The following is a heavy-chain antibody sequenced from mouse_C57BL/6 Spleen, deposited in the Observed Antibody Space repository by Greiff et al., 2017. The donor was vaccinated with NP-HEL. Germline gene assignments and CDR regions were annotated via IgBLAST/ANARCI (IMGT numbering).Heavy chain of an antibody. J-gene: IGHJ4*01. Sequence: EVNLVESGGGLVKPGGSLKLSCAASGFTFSDYGMHWVRQAPEKGLEWVAYISSGSSTIYYADTVKGRFTISRDNAKNTLFLQMTSLRSEDTAMYYCARRAYYYGSGYYYAMDYWGQGTSVTVSS. CDR3: ARRAYYYGSGYYYAMDY. V-gene: IGHV5-17*01. D-gene: IGHD1-1*01. CDR1: GFTFSDYG. CDR2: ISSGSSTI.